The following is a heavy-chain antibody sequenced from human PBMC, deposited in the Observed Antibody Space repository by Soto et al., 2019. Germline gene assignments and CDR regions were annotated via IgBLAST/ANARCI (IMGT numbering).Heavy chain of an antibody. J-gene: IGHJ4*02. CDR3: AHSASVPCCYYFDS. D-gene: IGHD1-26*01. V-gene: IGHV2-5*01. CDR2: LYWNDDR. CDR1: GFSLSSIGVA. Sequence: GSGPTLVNPTQTLTLTCTFSGFSLSSIGVAVGWIRRPPGKALEWLALLYWNDDRRYSPSLKSRLTITKDTSKNQVVLTMTNMDPADTATYYCAHSASVPCCYYFDSWGQGTLVTVSS.